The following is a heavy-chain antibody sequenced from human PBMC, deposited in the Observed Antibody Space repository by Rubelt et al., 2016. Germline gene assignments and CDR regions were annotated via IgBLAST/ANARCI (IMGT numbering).Heavy chain of an antibody. D-gene: IGHD4-11*01. CDR1: GGSISSGGYY. CDR2: IYFSGST. Sequence: QVQLQQWGAGLLKPSETLSLTCAVYGGSISSGGYYWGWIRQPPGKGLEWIGSIYFSGSTYYNPSLKCRGTISGYTSKNQVSLKLSSVTAADTAVYYCARHADYSNYGVDYWGQGTLVTVSS. CDR3: ARHADYSNYGVDY. V-gene: IGHV4-39*01. J-gene: IGHJ4*02.